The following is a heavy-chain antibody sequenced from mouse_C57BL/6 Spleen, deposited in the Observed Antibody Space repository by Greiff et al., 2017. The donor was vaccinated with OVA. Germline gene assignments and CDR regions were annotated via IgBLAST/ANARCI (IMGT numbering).Heavy chain of an antibody. CDR3: ARANWDLYFDY. CDR2: IHPNSGST. Sequence: VQLQQPGAELVKPGASVKLSCKASGYTFTSYWMHWVKQRPGQGLEWIGMIHPNSGSTNYNEKFKSKATLTVDKSSSTAYMQLSSLTSEDSAVYYCARANWDLYFDYWGQGTTLTVSS. CDR1: GYTFTSYW. V-gene: IGHV1-64*01. J-gene: IGHJ2*01. D-gene: IGHD4-1*01.